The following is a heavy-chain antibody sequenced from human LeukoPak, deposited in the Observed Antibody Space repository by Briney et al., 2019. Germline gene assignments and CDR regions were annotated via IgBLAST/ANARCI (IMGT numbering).Heavy chain of an antibody. Sequence: GGSLRLSCAASGFTFSSYEMNWVRQAPGKGLEWVSYISSSGSTIYYADSVKGRFTISRDNAKNSLYLQMSSLRAEDTAVYYCASSLYYYGMDVWGKGTTVTVSS. CDR1: GFTFSSYE. CDR3: ASSLYYYGMDV. V-gene: IGHV3-48*03. CDR2: ISSSGSTI. J-gene: IGHJ6*04.